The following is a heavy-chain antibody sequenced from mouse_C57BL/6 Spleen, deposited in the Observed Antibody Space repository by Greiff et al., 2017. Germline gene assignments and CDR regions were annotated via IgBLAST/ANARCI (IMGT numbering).Heavy chain of an antibody. CDR1: GFTFSSYA. J-gene: IGHJ3*01. V-gene: IGHV5-9-1*02. CDR3: TRDDYALCAY. CDR2: ISSGGDYI. D-gene: IGHD2-4*01. Sequence: EVKLMESGEGLVKPGGSLKLSCAASGFTFSSYAMSWVRQTPEKRLEWVAYISSGGDYIYYADTVKGRFTISRDNARNTLYLQMSSLKSEDTAMYYCTRDDYALCAYWGQGTLVTVSA.